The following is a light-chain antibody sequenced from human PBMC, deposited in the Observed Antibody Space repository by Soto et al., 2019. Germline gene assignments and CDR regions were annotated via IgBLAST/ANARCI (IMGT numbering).Light chain of an antibody. V-gene: IGLV2-14*01. Sequence: QSALTQPASVSGSPGQSITISCTGTSSDVGDYGYVSWYQHHPGKAPKLIIYEVSNRPSGVSNRFSGSKSGNTASLTISGREAEYEADYYCNSYTSKSTGVFGTGTKVTVL. J-gene: IGLJ1*01. CDR1: SSDVGDYGY. CDR3: NSYTSKSTGV. CDR2: EVS.